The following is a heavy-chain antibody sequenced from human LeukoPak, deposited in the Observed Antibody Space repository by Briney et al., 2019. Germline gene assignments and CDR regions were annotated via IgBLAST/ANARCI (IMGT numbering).Heavy chain of an antibody. CDR3: ARGYCSGGSCFLFDY. J-gene: IGHJ4*02. Sequence: SETLSLTCTVSGGSISSSSYYWGWIRQPPGKGLEWIGSIYYSGSTYYNPSLKSRVTISVDTSKNQFSLKLSSVTAADTAVYYCARGYCSGGSCFLFDYWGQGTLVTVSS. D-gene: IGHD2-15*01. CDR1: GGSISSSSYY. V-gene: IGHV4-39*07. CDR2: IYYSGST.